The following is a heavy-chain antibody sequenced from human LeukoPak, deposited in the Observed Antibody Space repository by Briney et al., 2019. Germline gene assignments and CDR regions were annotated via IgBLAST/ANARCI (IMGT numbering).Heavy chain of an antibody. D-gene: IGHD6-19*01. Sequence: SETLSLTCTVPGGSISNYYWSWIRQPPGKGLEWIGYIYYTGSTNYNPSLKSRVTILVDTSKNQFSLNLNSVTAADTAEYYCARAPGSAYYPYYYMDVWGKGTTVTVSS. CDR1: GGSISNYY. CDR2: IYYTGST. J-gene: IGHJ6*03. CDR3: ARAPGSAYYPYYYMDV. V-gene: IGHV4-59*01.